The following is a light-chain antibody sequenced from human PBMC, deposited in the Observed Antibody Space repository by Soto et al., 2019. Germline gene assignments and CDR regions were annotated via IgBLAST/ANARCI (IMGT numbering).Light chain of an antibody. CDR1: SSDVGGYNY. V-gene: IGLV2-11*01. CDR2: AVT. J-gene: IGLJ1*01. CDR3: CSYAGSYTHYV. Sequence: QSALTQPRSVSGSPGQSVTISCTGTSSDVGGYNYVSWYQQYPGKAPKVMIYAVTRRPSGVPDRISGSKSGNTASLTISGLQAEYDADYYCCSYAGSYTHYVFGTGTKVTVL.